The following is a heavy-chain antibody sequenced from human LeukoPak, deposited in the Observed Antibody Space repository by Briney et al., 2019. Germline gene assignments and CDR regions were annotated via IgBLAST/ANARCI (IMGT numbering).Heavy chain of an antibody. D-gene: IGHD3-9*01. CDR2: IYYSGST. V-gene: IGHV4-31*03. CDR1: GGSISSGGYY. J-gene: IGHJ3*02. CDR3: ARLDQDYDILTGYPITQGAFDI. Sequence: SETLSLTCTVSGGSISSGGYYWSWIRQHPGKGLEWVRHIYYSGSTYYNTSLKSRVTISVDTSKNQFSLKLSSVTAADTAVYYCARLDQDYDILTGYPITQGAFDIWGQGTMVTVSS.